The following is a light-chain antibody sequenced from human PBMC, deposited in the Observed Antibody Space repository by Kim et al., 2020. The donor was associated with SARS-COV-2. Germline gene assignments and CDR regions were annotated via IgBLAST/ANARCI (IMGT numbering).Light chain of an antibody. CDR3: AAWDDRLSGPV. Sequence: GQKITIFWSGDRSNLGTYAVHWYQHRPGTAPQLLIYGNDQRPSGVPDRFSGSKSGTSASLDISGLQSADEAQYSCAAWDDRLSGPVFGGGTQLTVL. CDR2: GND. CDR1: RSNLGTYA. J-gene: IGLJ7*01. V-gene: IGLV1-44*01.